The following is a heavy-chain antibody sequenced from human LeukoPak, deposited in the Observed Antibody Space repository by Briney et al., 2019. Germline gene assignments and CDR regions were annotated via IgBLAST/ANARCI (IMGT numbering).Heavy chain of an antibody. J-gene: IGHJ4*02. V-gene: IGHV4-38-2*02. CDR1: GYSISSGYY. Sequence: PSETLSLTCTVSGYSISSGYYWGWIRQPPGKGLEWIGSIYHSGSTYYNPSLKSRVTISVDTSKNQFSLKLSSVTAADTAVYYCARVWSSSRTFDYWGQGTLVTVSS. CDR3: ARVWSSSRTFDY. CDR2: IYHSGST. D-gene: IGHD6-13*01.